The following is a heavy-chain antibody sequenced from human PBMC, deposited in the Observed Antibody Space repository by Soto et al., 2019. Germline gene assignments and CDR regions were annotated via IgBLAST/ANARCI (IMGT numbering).Heavy chain of an antibody. CDR3: ARGRGYNSGVDY. Sequence: SETLSLTCTVSGGSISSSSYYWGWIRQPPGKGLEWIGSIYYSGSTYYNPSLKSRVTISVDTSKNQFSLKLSSVTAADTAVYYCARGRGYNSGVDYWGQGTLVTVSS. V-gene: IGHV4-39*01. CDR2: IYYSGST. D-gene: IGHD6-25*01. J-gene: IGHJ4*02. CDR1: GGSISSSSYY.